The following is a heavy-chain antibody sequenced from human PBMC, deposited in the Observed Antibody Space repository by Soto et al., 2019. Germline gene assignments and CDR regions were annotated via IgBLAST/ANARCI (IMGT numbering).Heavy chain of an antibody. CDR1: GYTFTSYG. Sequence: GASVKVSCKASGYTFTSYGISWVRQAPGQGLEWMGWISSHNGNTNYAQKVQGRVTLTTDTSTSTTYMELRSLRSDDTAVYYCARGPRYCSTTTCFSGVTWFDPWGQGTLVTVS. J-gene: IGHJ5*02. V-gene: IGHV1-18*04. CDR2: ISSHNGNT. CDR3: ARGPRYCSTTTCFSGVTWFDP. D-gene: IGHD2-2*01.